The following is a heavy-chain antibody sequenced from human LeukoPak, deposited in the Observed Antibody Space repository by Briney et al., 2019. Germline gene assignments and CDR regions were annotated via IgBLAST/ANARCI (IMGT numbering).Heavy chain of an antibody. V-gene: IGHV1-18*01. Sequence: ASVKVSRKASGYTFTRYGISWVRQAPGQGLEWMGCISAYNGNTNYAQKLQGRVTMTTDTSTSTAYMELRSLRSDDTAVYYCAVEGYCSSTSCNSDYWGQGTLATVSS. CDR1: GYTFTRYG. D-gene: IGHD2-2*01. CDR3: AVEGYCSSTSCNSDY. CDR2: ISAYNGNT. J-gene: IGHJ4*02.